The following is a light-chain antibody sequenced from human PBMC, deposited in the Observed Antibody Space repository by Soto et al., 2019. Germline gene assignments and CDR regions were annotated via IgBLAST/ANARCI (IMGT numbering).Light chain of an antibody. CDR3: SSYAGSMFYV. J-gene: IGLJ1*01. CDR1: SSDVGGWHF. V-gene: IGLV2-8*01. CDR2: EVS. Sequence: QSALTRPPSASGSPGQSVTVSCTGTSSDVGGWHFVSWYQQHPGKAPKLMIYEVSKRPSGVPDRFSGSKSGNTASLTVSGLQAEDEADYFCSSYAGSMFYVFGTGTKVTVL.